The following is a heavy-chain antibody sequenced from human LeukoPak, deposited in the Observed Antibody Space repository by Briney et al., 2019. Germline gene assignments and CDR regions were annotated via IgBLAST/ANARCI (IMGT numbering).Heavy chain of an antibody. D-gene: IGHD3-10*01. V-gene: IGHV3-66*01. CDR2: IYSGGST. Sequence: PGGSLRLSCAASGFTVSSNYMSWVRQAPGKGLEWVSVIYSGGSTYYADSVKGRFTISRDNSKNTLYLQMNSLRAEDTAVYYCARGGGVNYYGSGSRRENWFDPWGQGTLVTVSS. J-gene: IGHJ5*02. CDR3: ARGGGVNYYGSGSRRENWFDP. CDR1: GFTVSSNY.